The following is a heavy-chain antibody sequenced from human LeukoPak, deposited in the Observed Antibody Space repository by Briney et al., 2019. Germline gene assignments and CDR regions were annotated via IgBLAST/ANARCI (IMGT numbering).Heavy chain of an antibody. CDR1: GYTLTSYG. Sequence: AASVKVSCKASGYTLTSYGISWVRQAPGQGLEWMGWISAYNGNTNYAQKLQGRVTMTTDTSTSTAYMELRSLRSDDTAVYYCARSSLAVAGNGYWFDPWGQGTLVTVSS. D-gene: IGHD6-19*01. CDR3: ARSSLAVAGNGYWFDP. V-gene: IGHV1-18*01. CDR2: ISAYNGNT. J-gene: IGHJ5*02.